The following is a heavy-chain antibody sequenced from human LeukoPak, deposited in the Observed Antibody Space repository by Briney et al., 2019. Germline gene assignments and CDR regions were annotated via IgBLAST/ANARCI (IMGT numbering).Heavy chain of an antibody. Sequence: GGSLRLSCAASGFTFSSFGMHWVRQAPGKGLEWVALLSKDGSHKFYADSVKGRFTLSRDNFKNTLFLEMTSLREEDTAVYYCARERDYDSSGYYVFGYWGQGTLVTVSS. V-gene: IGHV3-30*03. D-gene: IGHD3-22*01. CDR1: GFTFSSFG. J-gene: IGHJ4*02. CDR3: ARERDYDSSGYYVFGY. CDR2: LSKDGSHK.